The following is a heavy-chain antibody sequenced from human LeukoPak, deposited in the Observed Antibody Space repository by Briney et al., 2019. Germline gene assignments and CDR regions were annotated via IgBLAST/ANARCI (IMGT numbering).Heavy chain of an antibody. Sequence: GGSVKVSCKASGGTFSSYAISWVRQAPGQGLEWMGRIIAIFGTANYAQKFQGRVTITADKSTSTAYMELSSLRSEDTAVYYCARERLYYYDSSGTADDAFDIWGQGTMVTVST. CDR2: IIAIFGTA. CDR1: GGTFSSYA. V-gene: IGHV1-69*06. CDR3: ARERLYYYDSSGTADDAFDI. J-gene: IGHJ3*02. D-gene: IGHD3-22*01.